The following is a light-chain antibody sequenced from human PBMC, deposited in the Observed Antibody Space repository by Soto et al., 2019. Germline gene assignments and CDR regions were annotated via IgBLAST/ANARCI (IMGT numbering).Light chain of an antibody. V-gene: IGLV1-40*01. CDR2: GNN. Sequence: QSVLTQPPSVSGAPGQRVTISCTGSSSNIGAGYDVHWYQRLPGTAPKVLIYGNNNRPSGVPDRFSGSKSGTSASLAITGLQAEDEADYYCQSYGSSLSGSDVFGTGTKLTVL. CDR3: QSYGSSLSGSDV. J-gene: IGLJ1*01. CDR1: SSNIGAGYD.